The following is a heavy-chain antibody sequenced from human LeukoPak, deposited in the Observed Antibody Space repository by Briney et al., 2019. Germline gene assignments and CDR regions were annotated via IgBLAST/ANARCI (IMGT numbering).Heavy chain of an antibody. CDR2: INHSGNT. CDR3: ARIAVGYYYYMDV. CDR1: GGSFTNYY. D-gene: IGHD6-19*01. Sequence: SETLSLTCAVYGGSFTNYYWSWIRQPPEKGLEWIGEINHSGNTNYNPSLKSRVTISVDTSKNQFSLKLSSVTAADTAVYYCARIAVGYYYYMDVWGKGTTVTVSS. J-gene: IGHJ6*03. V-gene: IGHV4-34*01.